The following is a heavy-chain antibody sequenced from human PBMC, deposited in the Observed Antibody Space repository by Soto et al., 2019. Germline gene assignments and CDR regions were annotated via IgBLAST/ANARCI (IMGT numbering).Heavy chain of an antibody. Sequence: PGGSLRLSCAASGFTFTNFWMHWFRQDPETGLLWVSTVNPDVTVTYYADSVKGRFTVSRDNAKNTLYLEMNSLRAEDTAVYYCATYYYGSGSSWFDPWGQGTLVTVSS. CDR2: VNPDVTVT. J-gene: IGHJ5*02. CDR3: ATYYYGSGSSWFDP. V-gene: IGHV3-74*01. CDR1: GFTFTNFW. D-gene: IGHD3-10*01.